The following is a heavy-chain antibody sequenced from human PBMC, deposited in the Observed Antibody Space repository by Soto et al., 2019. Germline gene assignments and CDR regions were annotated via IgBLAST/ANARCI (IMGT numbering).Heavy chain of an antibody. CDR2: IYYSGST. D-gene: IGHD4-17*01. V-gene: IGHV4-39*01. CDR3: ARLTVTKLNWYFDL. CDR1: GGSISSSSYY. J-gene: IGHJ2*01. Sequence: PSETLSLTCTVSGGSISSSSYYWGWIRQPPGKGLEWIGSIYYSGSTYYNPPLKSRVTISVDTSKNQFSLKLSSVTAADTAVYYCARLTVTKLNWYFDLWGRGTLVTVSS.